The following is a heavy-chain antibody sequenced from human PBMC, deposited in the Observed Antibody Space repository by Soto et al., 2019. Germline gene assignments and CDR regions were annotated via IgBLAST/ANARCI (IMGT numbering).Heavy chain of an antibody. CDR1: GFTFSSYS. D-gene: IGHD6-13*01. V-gene: IGHV3-21*01. CDR2: ISSSSSYI. Sequence: GGSLRLSCAASGFTFSSYSMNWVRQAPGKALEWVSSISSSSSYIYYADSVKGRFTISRDNAKNSLYLQMNSLRAEDTAVYYCARHPERIAKIGWFDPWGQGTLVTVSS. CDR3: ARHPERIAKIGWFDP. J-gene: IGHJ5*02.